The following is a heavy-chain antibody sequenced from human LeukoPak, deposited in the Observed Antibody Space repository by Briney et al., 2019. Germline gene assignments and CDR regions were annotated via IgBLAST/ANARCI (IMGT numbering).Heavy chain of an antibody. CDR2: ISAYNGNT. D-gene: IGHD6-13*01. Sequence: ASVKVSCKASGYTFTSYGISWVRQAPGQGLEWMGWISAYNGNTNYAQKLQGRVTMTTDTPTSTAYMELRSLRSDDTAVYYCARDPLLPIAAAGTGFYYYYYMDVWGKGTTVTVSS. CDR3: ARDPLLPIAAAGTGFYYYYYMDV. J-gene: IGHJ6*03. CDR1: GYTFTSYG. V-gene: IGHV1-18*01.